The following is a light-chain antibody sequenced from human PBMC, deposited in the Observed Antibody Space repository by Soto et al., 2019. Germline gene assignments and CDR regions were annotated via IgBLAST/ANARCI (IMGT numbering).Light chain of an antibody. CDR2: DAS. J-gene: IGKJ5*01. Sequence: EFVLTQSPGTLSLSPGERATLSCRASQTVRNNYLAWYQQKPGQAPRLLIYDASSRATGIPDRFSGGGSGTDFTLTISRLEPEDFAVYYCQQFSSYPITFGGGTRLEIK. CDR1: QTVRNNY. CDR3: QQFSSYPIT. V-gene: IGKV3-20*01.